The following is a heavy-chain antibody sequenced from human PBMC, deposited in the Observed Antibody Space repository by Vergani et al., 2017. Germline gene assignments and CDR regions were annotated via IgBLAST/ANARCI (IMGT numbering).Heavy chain of an antibody. J-gene: IGHJ5*02. CDR2: IDWDDDK. CDR1: GFSLSASGMC. CDR3: APSIAVAGTELGNWFDP. D-gene: IGHD6-19*01. V-gene: IGHV2-70*15. Sequence: QVTLRESGPALVKPTQTLTLTCTFPGFSLSASGMCVSWIRKPPGKALEWLARIDWDDDKYNSTSLKTRLTISKETSKTQVVLTMTNMDPVDTATYYCAPSIAVAGTELGNWFDPWGQGTLVTVSS.